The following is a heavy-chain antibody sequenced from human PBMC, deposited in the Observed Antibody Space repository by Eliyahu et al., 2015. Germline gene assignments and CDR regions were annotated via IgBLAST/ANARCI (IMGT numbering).Heavy chain of an antibody. D-gene: IGHD1-7*01. CDR2: ISSSSSYI. V-gene: IGHV3-21*01. CDR1: GFXFSSXS. CDR3: ARDPNALTELRLPLEFDY. J-gene: IGHJ4*02. Sequence: EVQLVESGGGLVKPGGSLRLSCAASGFXFSSXSMNWVRQAPGKGLEWVSSISSSSSYIYYADSVKGRFTISRDNAKNSLYLQMNSLRAEDTAVYYCARDPNALTELRLPLEFDYWGQGTLVTVSS.